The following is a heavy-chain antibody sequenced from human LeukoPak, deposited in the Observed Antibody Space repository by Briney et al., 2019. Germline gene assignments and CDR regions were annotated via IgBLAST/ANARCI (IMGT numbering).Heavy chain of an antibody. CDR3: ARVRFLEWLLYERYYFDY. D-gene: IGHD3-3*01. J-gene: IGHJ4*02. CDR1: GWSFSGYY. Sequence: SETLSLTCAVYGWSFSGYYWSWIRQPPGKGLEWTGEINHSGSTNYKPSLKSRVTISVDTSKTQFYLKLSSVTAADTAVYYCARVRFLEWLLYERYYFDYWGQGTLVTVSS. V-gene: IGHV4-34*01. CDR2: INHSGST.